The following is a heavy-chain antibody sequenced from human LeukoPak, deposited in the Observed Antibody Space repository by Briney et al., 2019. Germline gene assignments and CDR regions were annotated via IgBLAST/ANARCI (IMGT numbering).Heavy chain of an antibody. D-gene: IGHD2-15*01. CDR3: ARDRRCSGGSCYSKNAFDI. Sequence: SETLSLTCTVSGGSISSYYWSWIRQPPGKGLEWIGYIYYGGSTNYNPSLKSRVTISVDTSKNQFSLKLSSVTAADTAVYYCARDRRCSGGSCYSKNAFDIWGQGTMVTVSS. CDR1: GGSISSYY. J-gene: IGHJ3*02. CDR2: IYYGGST. V-gene: IGHV4-59*01.